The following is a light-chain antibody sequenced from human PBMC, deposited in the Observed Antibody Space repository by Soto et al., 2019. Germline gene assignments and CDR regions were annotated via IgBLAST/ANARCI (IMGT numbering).Light chain of an antibody. Sequence: EVVLTQSPGTLSLSPGERATLSCRASQSIRGNYLAWYQQKPGQAPKFLIYGTSHRTTGIPDRFSGSGSGTDFTLTISSLQSEDFAVYYCQQYNHWPLTFGGGTKVDIK. J-gene: IGKJ4*01. CDR2: GTS. CDR1: QSIRGNY. CDR3: QQYNHWPLT. V-gene: IGKV3-20*01.